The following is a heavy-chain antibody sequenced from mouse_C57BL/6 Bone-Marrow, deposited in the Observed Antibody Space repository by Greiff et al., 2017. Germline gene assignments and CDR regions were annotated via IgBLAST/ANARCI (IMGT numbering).Heavy chain of an antibody. CDR3: AKSEKWESWFAY. D-gene: IGHD4-1*01. CDR1: GYAFTNYL. V-gene: IGHV1-54*01. CDR2: INPGSGGT. J-gene: IGHJ3*01. Sequence: QVQLQQSGAELVRPGTSVKVSCKASGYAFTNYLIEWVKQRPGQGLEWIGVINPGSGGTNYNEKFKGKATLTADKSSSTAYMQLSSLTSEDSAVFICAKSEKWESWFAYWGQGTLVTVSA.